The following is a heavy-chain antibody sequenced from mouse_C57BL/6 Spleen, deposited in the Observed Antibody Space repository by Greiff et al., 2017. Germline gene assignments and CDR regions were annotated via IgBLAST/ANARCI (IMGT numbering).Heavy chain of an antibody. D-gene: IGHD1-1*01. Sequence: EVQLVESGPGLVKPSQSLPLTCSATGYSITSGYYWNGIRQFPGNKLEWMGYISYDGSNNYNPALKNRISITRDTSKNQFFLTLNSVTTEDTATYYCASSSKYFDVWGTGTTVTVSS. V-gene: IGHV3-6*01. CDR3: ASSSKYFDV. J-gene: IGHJ1*03. CDR1: GYSITSGYY. CDR2: ISYDGSN.